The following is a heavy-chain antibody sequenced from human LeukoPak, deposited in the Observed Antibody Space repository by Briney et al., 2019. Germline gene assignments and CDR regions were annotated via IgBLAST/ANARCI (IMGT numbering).Heavy chain of an antibody. CDR3: AKAYYYDSSGYSDWYFDL. CDR2: IYSGGST. CDR1: GFTVSSNY. D-gene: IGHD3-22*01. J-gene: IGHJ2*01. Sequence: GGSLRLSCAASGFTVSSNYMSWVRQAPGKGLEWVSVIYSGGSTYYADSVKGRFTISRDNSKNTLYLQMNSLRAEDTAVYYCAKAYYYDSSGYSDWYFDLWGRGTLVTVSS. V-gene: IGHV3-66*01.